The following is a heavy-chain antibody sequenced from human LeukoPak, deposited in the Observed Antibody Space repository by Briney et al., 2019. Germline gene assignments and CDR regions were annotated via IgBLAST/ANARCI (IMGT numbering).Heavy chain of an antibody. V-gene: IGHV3-20*04. D-gene: IGHD4-17*01. CDR3: ARGGGDYGDYVCEDVVCWFDP. CDR2: INWSGGST. Sequence: GGSLRLSCTASGFAFDEHGMSWVRQVPGKGLEWVSGINWSGGSTGYADSVKGRFTISRDNSKNTLYLQMNSLRAEDTAVYYCARGGGDYGDYVCEDVVCWFDPWAREPWSPSPQ. CDR1: GFAFDEHG. J-gene: IGHJ5*02.